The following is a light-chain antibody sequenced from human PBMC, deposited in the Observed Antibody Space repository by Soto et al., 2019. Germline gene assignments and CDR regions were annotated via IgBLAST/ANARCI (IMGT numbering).Light chain of an antibody. V-gene: IGKV1-5*03. CDR2: KAS. J-gene: IGKJ1*01. Sequence: IHMTQSPSTLSASVGDRVTITCRASHSISSWLAWYQQKPGKAPKLLIYKASSLESGVPSRFSGSGSGTEFTLTISSLQPDDFATYYCQQYNSYGTFGQGTKVDIK. CDR3: QQYNSYGT. CDR1: HSISSW.